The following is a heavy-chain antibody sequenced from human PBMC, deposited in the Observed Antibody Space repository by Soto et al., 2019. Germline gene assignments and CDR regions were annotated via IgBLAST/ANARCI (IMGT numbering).Heavy chain of an antibody. V-gene: IGHV2-5*02. CDR3: AHIPNYYQYDWFDP. CDR1: GFSLTTRGVG. J-gene: IGHJ5*02. Sequence: QITLKESGPTLVKPTQTLTLTCTFSGFSLTTRGVGVGWIRQPPGKALEFLALIYWDDDKRYSPSLQSRLSITKETSKNQMVLTRTNVDPVDTATYYCAHIPNYYQYDWFDPWGQGTLVSVSS. CDR2: IYWDDDK. D-gene: IGHD3-16*01.